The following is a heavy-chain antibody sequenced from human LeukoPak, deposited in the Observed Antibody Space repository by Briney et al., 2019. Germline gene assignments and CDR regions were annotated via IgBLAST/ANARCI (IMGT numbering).Heavy chain of an antibody. CDR1: GFTFSSYS. D-gene: IGHD2-2*03. V-gene: IGHV3-21*01. Sequence: GGSLRLSCAASGFTFSSYSMNWVRRAPGKGLEWVSSISSSSSYIYYADSVKGRFTISRDNAKNSLYLQMNSLRAEDTAVYYCASGGYCSSTSCLDYWGQGTLVTVSS. CDR2: ISSSSSYI. CDR3: ASGGYCSSTSCLDY. J-gene: IGHJ4*02.